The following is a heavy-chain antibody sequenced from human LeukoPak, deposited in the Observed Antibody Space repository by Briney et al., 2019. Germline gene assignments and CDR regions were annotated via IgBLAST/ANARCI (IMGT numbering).Heavy chain of an antibody. CDR1: LFTFSDYY. V-gene: IGHV3-11*05. CDR3: ARADRTSWFDY. D-gene: IGHD2-2*01. CDR2: ISNSGSST. J-gene: IGHJ4*02. Sequence: GGSLRLSCAASLFTFSDYYMVWIRQAPGKGLEWVSYISNSGSSTKYADSVKGRFTISRDNAKNSLSLQMNSVRPEDTAVYYCARADRTSWFDYWGQGTLVTVSS.